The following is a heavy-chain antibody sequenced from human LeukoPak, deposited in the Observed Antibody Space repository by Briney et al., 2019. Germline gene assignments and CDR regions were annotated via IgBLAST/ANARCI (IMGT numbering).Heavy chain of an antibody. Sequence: SETLSLTCTVSGYSISSGYYWGWIRQPPGKGLEWIGSIYHSGSTYYNPSLKSRVTISVDTSNNQFSLKLKSVTSADTAVYYCARMVGQLIEYYFDYWGRGTLVTVSS. CDR1: GYSISSGYY. D-gene: IGHD1/OR15-1a*01. J-gene: IGHJ4*02. CDR3: ARMVGQLIEYYFDY. V-gene: IGHV4-38-2*02. CDR2: IYHSGST.